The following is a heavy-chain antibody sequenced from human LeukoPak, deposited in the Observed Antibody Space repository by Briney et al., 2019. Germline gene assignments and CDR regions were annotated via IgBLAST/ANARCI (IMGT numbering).Heavy chain of an antibody. J-gene: IGHJ4*02. CDR3: ASRAATILDY. CDR2: IYYSGST. Sequence: ASETLSLTCTVSGGSISSSSYYWGWIRQPPGKGLEWIGSIYYSGSTYYNPSLKSRVTISVDTSKNQFSLKLSSVTAADTAVYYCASRAATILDYWGQGTLVTVSS. V-gene: IGHV4-39*01. CDR1: GGSISSSSYY. D-gene: IGHD2-15*01.